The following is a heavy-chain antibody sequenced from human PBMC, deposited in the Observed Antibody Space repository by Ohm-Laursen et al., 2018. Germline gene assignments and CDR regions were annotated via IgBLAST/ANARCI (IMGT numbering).Heavy chain of an antibody. CDR2: ISGSGSTI. V-gene: IGHV3-11*04. Sequence: LSLTCAASGFTFSDYYMTWIRQAPGKGLEWVSYISGSGSTIYYADSVKGRFTISRDNAKNSLYLQMNSLRAEDTAVYYCARDDYYDSSGIIYYFDYWGQGTLVTVSS. J-gene: IGHJ4*02. CDR1: GFTFSDYY. CDR3: ARDDYYDSSGIIYYFDY. D-gene: IGHD3-22*01.